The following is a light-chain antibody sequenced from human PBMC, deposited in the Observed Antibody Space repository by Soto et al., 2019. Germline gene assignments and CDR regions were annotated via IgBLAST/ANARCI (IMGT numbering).Light chain of an antibody. CDR2: DAS. CDR3: QHYNRFSPWA. J-gene: IGKJ1*01. CDR1: QSIGTW. V-gene: IGKV1-5*01. Sequence: DIQMTQSPSTLSASVGDRVTVTCRTSQSIGTWLAWYQQKPGKAPHLLIYDASTLKSGVPSRFSGSGSGTEFTLTISGLQPDDFATYYCQHYNRFSPWAFGQGTKVEIK.